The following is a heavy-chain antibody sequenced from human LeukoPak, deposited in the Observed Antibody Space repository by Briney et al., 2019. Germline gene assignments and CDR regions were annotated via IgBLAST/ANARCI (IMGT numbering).Heavy chain of an antibody. CDR1: GYTFTGYY. J-gene: IGHJ4*02. CDR3: ARNHDSSVLNY. D-gene: IGHD3-22*01. V-gene: IGHV1-2*02. Sequence: ASVKVSCKASGYTFTGYYMHWVRQAPGQGLERMGWINPNSGGTNYAQKFQGRVTMTRDTSISTAYMEPSRLRSDDTAVYYCARNHDSSVLNYWGQGTLVTVSS. CDR2: INPNSGGT.